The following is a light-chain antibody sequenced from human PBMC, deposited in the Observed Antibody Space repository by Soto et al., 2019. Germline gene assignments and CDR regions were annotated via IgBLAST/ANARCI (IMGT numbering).Light chain of an antibody. Sequence: QSVLTQPASVSGSPGQSITISCTGTSSDVGSYNLVSWYQQHPGKAPKLMIYEVSQRPSGVSNRFSGSKSGNTASLTISGLQAEDEADYYCCSYAGSSTFYVFGTGTNLTVL. J-gene: IGLJ1*01. CDR2: EVS. CDR1: SSDVGSYNL. V-gene: IGLV2-23*02. CDR3: CSYAGSSTFYV.